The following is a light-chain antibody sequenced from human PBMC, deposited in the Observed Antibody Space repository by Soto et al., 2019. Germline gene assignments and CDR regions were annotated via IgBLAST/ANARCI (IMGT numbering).Light chain of an antibody. Sequence: DIQMTQSPSSLSASVGDRVTITCQASQDISNYLHWYQQKPGKAPKLLIYDASNLETGVPSRFSGSGSGTDFTFTISSLQPEDIATYYCHQYDNLPLTFGGGTKVEI. CDR1: QDISNY. J-gene: IGKJ4*01. CDR3: HQYDNLPLT. V-gene: IGKV1-33*01. CDR2: DAS.